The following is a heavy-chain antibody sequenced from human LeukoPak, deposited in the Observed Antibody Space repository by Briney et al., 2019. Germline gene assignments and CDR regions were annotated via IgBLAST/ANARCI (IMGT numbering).Heavy chain of an antibody. J-gene: IGHJ3*02. D-gene: IGHD3-3*01. CDR1: GFTFSDYY. Sequence: GGSLRLSCAASGFTFSDYYMSWIRQAPGKGLEWVSYISSSGSTIYYADSVKGRFTISGDNAKNSLYLQMNSLRAEDTAVYYCASVSRLEWLFLGPGDDAFDIWGQGTMVTVSS. CDR2: ISSSGSTI. CDR3: ASVSRLEWLFLGPGDDAFDI. V-gene: IGHV3-11*01.